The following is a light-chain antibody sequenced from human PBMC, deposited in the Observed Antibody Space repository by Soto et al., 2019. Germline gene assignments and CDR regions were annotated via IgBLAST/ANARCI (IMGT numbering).Light chain of an antibody. V-gene: IGKV3-15*01. CDR1: QTINNN. CDR2: GAS. CDR3: QHYNNGPR. Sequence: ETLITQSPATLSVSPGEGATLSCRASQTINNNLAWYQQKPGQAPRLLIYGASRRATGVPARLSGSGSGTEFTLTIRSLQSEDFAFYYCQHYNNGPRFGQGTKVDIK. J-gene: IGKJ1*01.